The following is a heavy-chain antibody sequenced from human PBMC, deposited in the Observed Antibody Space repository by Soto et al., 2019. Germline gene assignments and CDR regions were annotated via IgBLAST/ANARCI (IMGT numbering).Heavy chain of an antibody. CDR1: GYTFTGYY. D-gene: IGHD4-17*01. Sequence: ASVKVSCKASGYTFTGYYMHWVRQAPGQGLEWMGWINPNSGGTNYAQKFQGWVTMTRDTSIRKAYMELSRLRSDDTAVYYCARARYHVTTVVLGDYYYGMDVWGQGTTVTVSS. V-gene: IGHV1-2*04. J-gene: IGHJ6*02. CDR3: ARARYHVTTVVLGDYYYGMDV. CDR2: INPNSGGT.